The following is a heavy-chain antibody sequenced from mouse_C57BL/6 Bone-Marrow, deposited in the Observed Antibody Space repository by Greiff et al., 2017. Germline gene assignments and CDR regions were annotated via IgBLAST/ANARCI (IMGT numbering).Heavy chain of an antibody. CDR1: GFTFSSYA. CDR3: ARYYDEYYYAMDY. J-gene: IGHJ4*01. CDR2: ISDGGSYT. V-gene: IGHV5-4*01. D-gene: IGHD2-4*01. Sequence: EVQRVESGGGLVKPGGSLKLSCAASGFTFSSYAMSWVRQTPEKRLEWVATISDGGSYTYYPDNVKGRFTISRDNAKNNLYLQMSHLKSEDTALYYFARYYDEYYYAMDYWGQGTSVTVAS.